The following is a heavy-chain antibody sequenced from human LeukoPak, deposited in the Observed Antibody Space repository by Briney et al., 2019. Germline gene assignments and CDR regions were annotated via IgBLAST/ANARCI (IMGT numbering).Heavy chain of an antibody. D-gene: IGHD3-10*01. Sequence: GGSLRLSCAASGFTFDDYAMHWVRQAPGKGLEWVSGISWNSGSIGYADSVKGRFTISRDNAKKSLYLQMNSLRAEDTALYYCAKDRGPYYYGSGSYPDYWGQGTLVTVSS. CDR3: AKDRGPYYYGSGSYPDY. CDR2: ISWNSGSI. V-gene: IGHV3-9*01. CDR1: GFTFDDYA. J-gene: IGHJ4*02.